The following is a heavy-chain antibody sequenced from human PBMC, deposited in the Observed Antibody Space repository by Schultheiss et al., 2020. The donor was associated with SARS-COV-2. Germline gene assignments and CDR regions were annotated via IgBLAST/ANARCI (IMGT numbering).Heavy chain of an antibody. Sequence: GESLKISCAASGFTFSGSAMHWVRQASGKGLEWVGRIRSKANSYATAYAASVKGRFTISRDDSKNTAYLQMNSLKTEDTAVYYCTRHLMTTVFFGYYYGMDVWGQGTTVTVSS. CDR2: IRSKANSYAT. V-gene: IGHV3-73*01. CDR1: GFTFSGSA. J-gene: IGHJ6*02. CDR3: TRHLMTTVFFGYYYGMDV. D-gene: IGHD4-17*01.